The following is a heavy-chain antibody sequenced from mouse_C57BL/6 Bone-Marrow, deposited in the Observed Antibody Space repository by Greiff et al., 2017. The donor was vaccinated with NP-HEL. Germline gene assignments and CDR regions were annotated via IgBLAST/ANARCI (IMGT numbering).Heavy chain of an antibody. V-gene: IGHV1-69*01. CDR1: GYTFTSYW. D-gene: IGHD2-5*01. CDR2: IDPSDSYT. J-gene: IGHJ3*01. CDR3: VFYSNYRAWFAY. Sequence: QVQLQQPGAELVMPGASVKLSCKASGYTFTSYWMHWVKQRPGQGLEWIGEIDPSDSYTNYNQKFKGKSTLTVDKSSSTAYMQLSSLTSEDSAVYYCVFYSNYRAWFAYWGQGTLVTVSA.